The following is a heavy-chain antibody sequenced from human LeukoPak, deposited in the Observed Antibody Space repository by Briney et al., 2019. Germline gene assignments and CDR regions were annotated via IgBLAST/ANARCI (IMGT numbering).Heavy chain of an antibody. CDR3: ARDKLLLWFGELWSAFDI. CDR2: INPNSGGT. J-gene: IGHJ3*02. V-gene: IGHV1-2*02. D-gene: IGHD3-10*01. Sequence: ASVKVSCKASGYTFTGYDMHWVRQAPGQGLEGMGWINPNSGGTNYAQKFQGRVTMTRDTSISTAYMELSRLRSDDTAVYYCARDKLLLWFGELWSAFDIWGQGTMVTVSS. CDR1: GYTFTGYD.